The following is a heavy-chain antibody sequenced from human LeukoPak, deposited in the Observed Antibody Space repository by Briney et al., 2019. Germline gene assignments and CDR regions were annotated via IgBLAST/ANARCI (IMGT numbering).Heavy chain of an antibody. D-gene: IGHD2-21*02. CDR3: ASATYCSGDCYAFFDD. CDR1: GFTVSSKY. Sequence: GGSLRLSCAASGFTVSSKYMSWVRLAPGQGLEWVSSIYSGGNTYYADPVKGRFTISRDNSKNTVYLQMNSLRAEDTAVYYCASATYCSGDCYAFFDDWGQGTLVTVSS. CDR2: IYSGGNT. V-gene: IGHV3-66*02. J-gene: IGHJ4*02.